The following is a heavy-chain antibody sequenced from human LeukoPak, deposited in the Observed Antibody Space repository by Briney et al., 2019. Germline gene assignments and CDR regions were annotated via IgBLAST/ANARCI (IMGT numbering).Heavy chain of an antibody. CDR2: IWYDGSNK. Sequence: QPGGSLRLSCAASGFTFSSYGMHWVRQAPGKGLEWVAVIWYDGSNKYYADSVKGRFTISRDNSKNTLYLQMNSLRAEDTAVYYCAKGGDDYYDSTYNWFDPWGQGTLVTVSS. D-gene: IGHD3-22*01. CDR3: AKGGDDYYDSTYNWFDP. J-gene: IGHJ5*02. CDR1: GFTFSSYG. V-gene: IGHV3-33*06.